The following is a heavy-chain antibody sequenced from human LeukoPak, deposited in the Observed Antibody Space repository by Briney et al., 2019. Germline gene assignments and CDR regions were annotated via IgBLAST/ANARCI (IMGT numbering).Heavy chain of an antibody. CDR2: INPNSGGT. Sequence: ASVKVSCKASGYTFTGYYMHWVRQAPGQGLEWMGWINPNSGGTNYARKFQGRVTMTRDTSISTAYMELSRLRSDDTAVYYCARDEGPTRYYYGSGSSNWFDPWGQGTLVTVSS. CDR1: GYTFTGYY. V-gene: IGHV1-2*02. J-gene: IGHJ5*02. D-gene: IGHD3-10*01. CDR3: ARDEGPTRYYYGSGSSNWFDP.